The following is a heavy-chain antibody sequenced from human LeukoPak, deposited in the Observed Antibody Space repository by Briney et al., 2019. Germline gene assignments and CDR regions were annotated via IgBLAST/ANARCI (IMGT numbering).Heavy chain of an antibody. Sequence: SETLSLTCTVSGGSISSYYWSWIRQPPGKGLEWIGYIYYSGSTYYNPSLKSRVTISVDTSKNQFSLKLSSVTAADTAVYYCAREASPYDSSGYYLLWGQGTLVTVSS. J-gene: IGHJ4*02. CDR1: GGSISSYY. D-gene: IGHD3-22*01. CDR2: IYYSGST. CDR3: AREASPYDSSGYYLL. V-gene: IGHV4-59*12.